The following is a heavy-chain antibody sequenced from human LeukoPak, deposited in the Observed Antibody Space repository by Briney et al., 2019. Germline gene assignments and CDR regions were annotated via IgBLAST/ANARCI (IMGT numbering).Heavy chain of an antibody. Sequence: SETLSLTCTVSGGSNRVYYWSWIRQPPGKGLEWIGHIYYRGSTNYNPSLKGRVTLSEDRSKNQFSLKLNSVTAADTAVYYCARGGPDSSNWYDLKYWGKGILVTVSS. CDR3: ARGGPDSSNWYDLKY. D-gene: IGHD6-13*01. V-gene: IGHV4-59*01. CDR2: IYYRGST. J-gene: IGHJ4*02. CDR1: GGSNRVYY.